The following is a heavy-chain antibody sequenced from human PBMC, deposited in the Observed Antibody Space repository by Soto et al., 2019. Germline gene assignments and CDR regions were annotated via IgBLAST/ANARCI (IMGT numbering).Heavy chain of an antibody. CDR1: GGTFSAYA. V-gene: IGHV1-69*01. Sequence: VQLVQSGAEVQKPGSSVKVSCKASGGTFSAYAVAWLRLAPGHGLEWLGAIMPVFGTTEYAKNFQGRVTITADDSTDTAYLNLSGLTPDDTAVYYCARYTGYSVGTVGMDTWGQGTTVTVSS. CDR3: ARYTGYSVGTVGMDT. D-gene: IGHD6-13*01. CDR2: IMPVFGTT. J-gene: IGHJ6*02.